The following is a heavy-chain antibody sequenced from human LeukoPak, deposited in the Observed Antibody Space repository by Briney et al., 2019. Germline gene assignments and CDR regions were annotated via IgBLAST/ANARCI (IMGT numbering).Heavy chain of an antibody. V-gene: IGHV3-48*01. CDR1: GFTFSSYS. D-gene: IGHD6-13*01. J-gene: IGHJ4*02. CDR2: ISSSSSTI. CDR3: ARGSSSSSWPNFDY. Sequence: PGGSLRLSCAASGFTFSSYSMNWVRQAPGKGLEWVSYISSSSSTIYYADSVKGRFTISRDNAKNSLYLQMNSLRAEDTAVYYCARGSSSSSWPNFDYWGQGTLVTVSP.